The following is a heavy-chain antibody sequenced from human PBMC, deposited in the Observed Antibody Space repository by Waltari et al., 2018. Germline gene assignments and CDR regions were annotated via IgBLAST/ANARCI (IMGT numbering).Heavy chain of an antibody. D-gene: IGHD3-16*01. CDR1: GASVNSDNW. CDR3: ARHTAVPYTRGFDY. J-gene: IGHJ4*02. Sequence: QVQLQESGPGLVKPSETLSLTCAVSGASVNSDNWWSWVRQSPGAGLEWIGEIFRAGRTNYDPSLQSRVTISIDTSRNHLSLKVTSVTTADTAFYYCARHTAVPYTRGFDYWGQGLLVIVSS. V-gene: IGHV4-4*02. CDR2: IFRAGRT.